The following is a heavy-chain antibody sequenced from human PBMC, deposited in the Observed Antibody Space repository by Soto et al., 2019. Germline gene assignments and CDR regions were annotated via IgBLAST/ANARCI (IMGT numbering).Heavy chain of an antibody. V-gene: IGHV4-59*01. CDR2: IYYSGST. D-gene: IGHD2-21*02. J-gene: IGHJ4*02. CDR3: ARSCGGDCYSPSLFDY. CDR1: GGSISSYY. Sequence: SETLSLTCTVSGGSISSYYWSWIRQPPGKGLEWIGYIYYSGSTNYNPSLKSRVTISVDTSKNQFSLKLSSVTAADTAVYYCARSCGGDCYSPSLFDYWGQGTLVTVSS.